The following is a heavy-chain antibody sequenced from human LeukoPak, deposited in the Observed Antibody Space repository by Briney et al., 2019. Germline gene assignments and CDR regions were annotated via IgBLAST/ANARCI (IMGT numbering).Heavy chain of an antibody. V-gene: IGHV1-2*02. CDR2: INPNSGGT. D-gene: IGHD3-22*01. CDR3: ARVPRYGGNSRGYFPSYLFDY. J-gene: IGHJ4*02. Sequence: ASVKVSCKASGYTFTGYYMHWVRQAPGQGLEWMGWINPNSGGTNYAQKFQGRVTMTRDTSISTAYMELSRLRSDDTAVYYCARVPRYGGNSRGYFPSYLFDYWGQGTLVTVSS. CDR1: GYTFTGYY.